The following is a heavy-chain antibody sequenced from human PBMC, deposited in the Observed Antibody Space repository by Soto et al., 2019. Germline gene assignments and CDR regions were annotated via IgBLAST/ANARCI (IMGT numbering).Heavy chain of an antibody. CDR3: AKATTYYYDSSLDY. CDR1: GFTFSSYA. Sequence: GGSLRLSCAASGFTFSSYAMSWVRQAPGKGLEWVSAISGSGGSTYYADSVKGRFTISRDNSKNALYMQMNSLRAEDTAVYYCAKATTYYYDSSLDYWGQGTLVTVSS. V-gene: IGHV3-23*01. J-gene: IGHJ4*02. D-gene: IGHD3-22*01. CDR2: ISGSGGST.